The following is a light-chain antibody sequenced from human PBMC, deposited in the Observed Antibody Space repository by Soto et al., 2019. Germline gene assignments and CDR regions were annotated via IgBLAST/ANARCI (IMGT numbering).Light chain of an antibody. V-gene: IGKV2-24*01. J-gene: IGKJ1*01. CDR2: KLS. Sequence: DIVLTQTPLSSPVTLGQPASISCRSSQRLVHSAGNTYLSWLQQRPGQPPRLLIYKLSNRFFGVPDRFSGSGAGTDFTLKISRVEAEDVGVYYCLQAIQYTRTFGQGTKVEIK. CDR1: QRLVHSAGNTY. CDR3: LQAIQYTRT.